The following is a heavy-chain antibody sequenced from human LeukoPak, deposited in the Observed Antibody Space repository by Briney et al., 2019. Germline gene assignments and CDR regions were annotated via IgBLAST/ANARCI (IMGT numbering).Heavy chain of an antibody. CDR1: GFTFSSYA. J-gene: IGHJ4*02. CDR2: ISGSGGST. CDR3: AKVVEMATITGFDY. D-gene: IGHD5-24*01. V-gene: IGHV3-23*01. Sequence: GGSLRLSCAASGFTFSSYAMSWARQAPGKGLEWVSAISGSGGSTYYADSVKGRFTISRDNSKNTLYLQMNSLRAEDTAVYYCAKVVEMATITGFDYWGQGTLVTVSS.